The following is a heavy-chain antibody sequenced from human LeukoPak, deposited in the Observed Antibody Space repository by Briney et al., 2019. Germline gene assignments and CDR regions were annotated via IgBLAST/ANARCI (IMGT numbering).Heavy chain of an antibody. CDR1: GYTFTGYY. CDR2: INPNSGGT. CDR3: ARDGVRYYYYYYMDV. J-gene: IGHJ6*03. Sequence: GASVKVSCKASGYTFTGYYMHWVRQAPGQGLEWMGWINPNSGGTNYAQKFQGRVTMTRDTSISTAYMELSRLRSDDTAVYYCARDGVRYYYYYYMDVWGKGTTVTVSS. V-gene: IGHV1-2*02. D-gene: IGHD2-2*01.